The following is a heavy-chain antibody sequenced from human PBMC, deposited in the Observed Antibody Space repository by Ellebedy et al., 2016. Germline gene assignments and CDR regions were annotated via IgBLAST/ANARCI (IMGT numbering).Heavy chain of an antibody. J-gene: IGHJ4*02. D-gene: IGHD3-10*01. Sequence: GGSLRLSXAASGFTFSDYYMSWIRQAPGKGLEWVSYISSSGSTIYYADSVKGRFTISRDNAKNSLYLQMNSLRAEDTAVYYCARDRVPSRWFGEFSFDYWGQGTLVTVSS. CDR2: ISSSGSTI. CDR1: GFTFSDYY. CDR3: ARDRVPSRWFGEFSFDY. V-gene: IGHV3-11*04.